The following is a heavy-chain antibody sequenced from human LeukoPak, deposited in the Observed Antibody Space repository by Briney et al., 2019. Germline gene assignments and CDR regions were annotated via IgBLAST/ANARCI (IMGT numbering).Heavy chain of an antibody. J-gene: IGHJ4*02. CDR1: GFTFSSYA. CDR2: ISGSGGST. D-gene: IGHD6-13*01. V-gene: IGHV3-23*01. CDR3: ATSYVSSSTGDY. Sequence: SGGSLRLSCAASGFTFSSYAMSWVRQAPGKGLEWVSAISGSGGSTYYTDSVKGRFTISRDNSKNTLYLQMNSLRAEDTAVYYCATSYVSSSTGDYWGQGTLVTVSS.